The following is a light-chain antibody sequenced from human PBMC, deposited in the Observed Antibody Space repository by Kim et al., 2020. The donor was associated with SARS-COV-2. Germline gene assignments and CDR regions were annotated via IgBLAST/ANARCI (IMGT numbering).Light chain of an antibody. CDR2: DNN. V-gene: IGLV1-51*01. Sequence: GLKLTVSCSGSSSNSGNNYVSWYQQLPGTAPKLLIYDNNKRPSGIPDRFSGSKSGTSATLGITGLQTGDEADYYCGTWDSSLSAVVFGGGTQLTVL. CDR3: GTWDSSLSAVV. J-gene: IGLJ2*01. CDR1: SSNSGNNY.